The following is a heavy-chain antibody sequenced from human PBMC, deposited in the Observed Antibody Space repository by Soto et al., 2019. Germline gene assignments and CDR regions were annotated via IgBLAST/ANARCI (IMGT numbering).Heavy chain of an antibody. J-gene: IGHJ4*02. CDR3: AIASVRGASHPVDY. CDR2: MNPNSGNT. CDR1: GYTFTSYD. V-gene: IGHV1-8*01. D-gene: IGHD3-10*01. Sequence: ASVKVSCKASGYTFTSYDINWVRQATGQGLEWMGWMNPNSGNTGYAQKFQGRVTMTRNTSISTAYMELSSLRSEDTAVYYCAIASVRGASHPVDYWGQGTLVTVSA.